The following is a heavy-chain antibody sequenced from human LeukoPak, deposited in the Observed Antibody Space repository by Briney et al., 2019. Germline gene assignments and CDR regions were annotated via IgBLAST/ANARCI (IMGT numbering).Heavy chain of an antibody. CDR1: GFTFDDYA. CDR2: ISWNSGNI. V-gene: IGHV3-9*03. D-gene: IGHD6-19*01. CDR3: AKDRKGYSSGWRLFFDY. J-gene: IGHJ4*02. Sequence: GGSLRLSCAASGFTFDDYAMHWVRQAPGKGLEWVSGISWNSGNIGYAGSVKGRFTISRDNAKNSLYLHMNSLRAEDMALYYCAKDRKGYSSGWRLFFDYWGQGTLVTVSS.